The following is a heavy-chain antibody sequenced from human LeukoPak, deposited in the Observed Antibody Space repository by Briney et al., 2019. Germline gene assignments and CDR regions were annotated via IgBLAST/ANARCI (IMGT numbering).Heavy chain of an antibody. V-gene: IGHV3-48*03. CDR2: IGSSGRTR. D-gene: IGHD6-19*01. Sequence: PGGSLRLSCAVSGFPFSFYEINWVRQAPRKGLEWVSNIGSSGRTRYYADSVKGRFSISRDNAKNSLYLQMNSLRVEDTGVYYCALLAVASDFDYWGQGALVTVSS. CDR1: GFPFSFYE. J-gene: IGHJ4*02. CDR3: ALLAVASDFDY.